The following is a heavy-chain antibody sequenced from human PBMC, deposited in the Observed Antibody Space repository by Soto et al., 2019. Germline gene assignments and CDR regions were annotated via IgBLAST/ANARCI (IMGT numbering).Heavy chain of an antibody. CDR2: IGTSETIR. V-gene: IGHV3-48*03. D-gene: IGHD3-3*01. CDR1: GFTFSSYE. CDR3: ARETLTLFGGVRDNVYYGMEV. J-gene: IGHJ6*02. Sequence: EVQLEESGGGLVQPGGSLRLSCAASGFTFSSYEMNWVRQVPGKGLQWVSYIGTSETIRYYADSVKGRFTISRDNAKNSRDMQMTSLRAEDTAIHYCARETLTLFGGVRDNVYYGMEVWGPGTTVNVSS.